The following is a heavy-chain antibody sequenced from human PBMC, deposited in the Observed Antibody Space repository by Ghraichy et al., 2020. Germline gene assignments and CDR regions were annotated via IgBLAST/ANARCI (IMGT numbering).Heavy chain of an antibody. CDR3: ARDKRLLENGAAGTEYYFDY. D-gene: IGHD6-13*01. J-gene: IGHJ4*02. V-gene: IGHV1-69*13. CDR1: GGTFSSYA. Sequence: SVKVSCKASGGTFSSYAISWVRQAPGQGLEWMGGIIPIFGTANYAQKFQGRVTITADESTSTAYMELSSLRSEDTAVYYCARDKRLLENGAAGTEYYFDYWGQGTLVTVSS. CDR2: IIPIFGTA.